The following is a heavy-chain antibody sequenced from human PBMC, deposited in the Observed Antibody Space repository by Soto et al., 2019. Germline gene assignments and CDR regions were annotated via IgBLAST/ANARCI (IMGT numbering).Heavy chain of an antibody. CDR1: GFPFNNYA. D-gene: IGHD2-2*01. CDR3: ARKIYHRFDP. Sequence: EVQLSASGGGLVQPGGSQRLSCAASGFPFNNYAMTWVRQAPGKGLEWVSAISVSGDKTYYAESVRGRFAISRDNSQNLLLLQMSGLRAEYTALYYCARKIYHRFDPWGQGTLLIVSS. V-gene: IGHV3-23*01. CDR2: ISVSGDKT. J-gene: IGHJ5*02.